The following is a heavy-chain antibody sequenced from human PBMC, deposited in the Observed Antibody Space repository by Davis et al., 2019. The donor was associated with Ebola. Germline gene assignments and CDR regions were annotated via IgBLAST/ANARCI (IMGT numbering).Heavy chain of an antibody. V-gene: IGHV3-23*01. Sequence: GESLKISCAASGFTFSSYGMSWVRQAPGRGLEWVSSIRSTADKTYDAESVKGRFTISRDNAKNMLYLQMNSLRAEDTAIYYCASAISVGGHKWGQGTLVTVSS. CDR1: GFTFSSYG. D-gene: IGHD6-19*01. CDR2: IRSTADKT. J-gene: IGHJ4*02. CDR3: ASAISVGGHK.